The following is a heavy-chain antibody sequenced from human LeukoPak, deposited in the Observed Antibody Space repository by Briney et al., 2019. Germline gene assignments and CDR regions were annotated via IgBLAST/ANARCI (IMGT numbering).Heavy chain of an antibody. J-gene: IGHJ4*02. CDR2: ISGSGGST. D-gene: IGHD6-13*01. CDR3: AKETAAAGLVTDY. Sequence: PGGSPRLSCAASGFTFSSYAMSWVRQAPGKGLEWVSAISGSGGSTYYADSVKGRCTISRDNSKNTLYLQMNSLRAEDTAVYYCAKETAAAGLVTDYWGQGTLVTVSS. CDR1: GFTFSSYA. V-gene: IGHV3-23*01.